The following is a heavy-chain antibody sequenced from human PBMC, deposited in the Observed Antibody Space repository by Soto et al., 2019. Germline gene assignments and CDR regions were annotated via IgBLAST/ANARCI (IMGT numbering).Heavy chain of an antibody. CDR3: ARAVTTGRKWVTNYYYYYMDV. CDR1: GGSISSYY. D-gene: IGHD4-4*01. CDR2: IYYSGST. V-gene: IGHV4-59*01. J-gene: IGHJ6*03. Sequence: QVQLQESGPGLVKPSETLSLTCTVSGGSISSYYWSWIRQPPGKGLEWIGYIYYSGSTNYNPSLKSRVTISVDTSKNQFSLKLSSVTAADTAVYYCARAVTTGRKWVTNYYYYYMDVWGKGTTVTVSS.